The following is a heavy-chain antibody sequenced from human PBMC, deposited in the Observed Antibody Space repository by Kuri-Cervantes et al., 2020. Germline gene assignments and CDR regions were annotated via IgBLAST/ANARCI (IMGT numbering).Heavy chain of an antibody. D-gene: IGHD6-6*01. V-gene: IGHV3-43D*04. CDR3: ARGEYSSSYLNLYYYYYMDV. CDR2: ISWDGGST. J-gene: IGHJ6*03. CDR1: GFTFDDYA. Sequence: GESLKISCAASGFTFDDYAMHWVRQVPGKGLEWVSLISWDGGSTYYADSVKGRFTISRDNAKNTLYLQMNTLRAEDTAVYYCARGEYSSSYLNLYYYYYMDVWGKGTTVTVSS.